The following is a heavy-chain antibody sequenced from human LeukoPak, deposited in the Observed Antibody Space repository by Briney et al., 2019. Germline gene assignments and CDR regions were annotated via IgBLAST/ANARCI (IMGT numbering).Heavy chain of an antibody. V-gene: IGHV4-31*03. CDR3: ARDPMWTYGALRAFDI. CDR1: GGSISSGGYY. CDR2: IYYSGST. J-gene: IGHJ3*02. D-gene: IGHD4-17*01. Sequence: SETLSLTCTVSGGSISSGGYYWSWIRQHPGKGLEWIGYIYYSGSTYYNPSLKSRVTISVDTSKTQFSLKLSSVTAADTAVYYCARDPMWTYGALRAFDIWGQGTMVTVSS.